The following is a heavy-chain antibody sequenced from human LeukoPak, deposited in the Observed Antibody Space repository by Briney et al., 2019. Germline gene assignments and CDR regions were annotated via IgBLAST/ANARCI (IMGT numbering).Heavy chain of an antibody. Sequence: SETLSLTCTVSGGSISSGSYYCSWIRQPAGKGLEWIGRIYTSGSTHYNPSLKSRVTISVDKSKNQFSVKLSSVTAADTAVYSCARDAPGDYYDSSGGRYYYYYYMDVWGKGTTVTVSS. CDR1: GGSISSGSYY. D-gene: IGHD3-22*01. V-gene: IGHV4-61*02. J-gene: IGHJ6*03. CDR3: ARDAPGDYYDSSGGRYYYYYYMDV. CDR2: IYTSGST.